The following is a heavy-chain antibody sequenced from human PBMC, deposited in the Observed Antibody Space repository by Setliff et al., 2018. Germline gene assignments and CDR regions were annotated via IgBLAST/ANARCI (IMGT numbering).Heavy chain of an antibody. CDR2: IYTSGST. V-gene: IGHV4-4*07. D-gene: IGHD3-10*01. CDR1: GGSISSYY. CDR3: ARGIITMVRGVITFSYYFDY. Sequence: KPSETLSLTCTVSGGSISSYYWSWIRQPAGKGLEWIGRIYTSGSTNYNPSLKSRVTMSVDTSKNQFSLKLSSVTAADTAVYYCARGIITMVRGVITFSYYFDYWGQGTRVTVSS. J-gene: IGHJ4*02.